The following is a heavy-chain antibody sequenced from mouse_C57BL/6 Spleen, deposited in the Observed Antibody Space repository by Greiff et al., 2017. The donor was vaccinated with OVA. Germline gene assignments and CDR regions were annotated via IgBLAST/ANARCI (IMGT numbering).Heavy chain of an antibody. CDR2: IYPGSGNT. V-gene: IGHV1-76*01. CDR3: ARRGSSPYWYFDV. J-gene: IGHJ1*03. Sequence: QVQLQQSGAELVRPGASVKLSCKASGYTFTDSYITWVKQRPGQGLEWIARIYPGSGNTYYNEKFKGKATLTAEKSSSTSYMQLSSLTSEDSAVDFCARRGSSPYWYFDVWGTGTTVTVSS. D-gene: IGHD1-1*01. CDR1: GYTFTDSY.